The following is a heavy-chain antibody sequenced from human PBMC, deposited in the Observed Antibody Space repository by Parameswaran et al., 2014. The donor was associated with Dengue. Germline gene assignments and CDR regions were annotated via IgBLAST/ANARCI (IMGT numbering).Heavy chain of an antibody. J-gene: IGHJ2*01. D-gene: IGHD5-12*01. CDR3: ARQKWQRYWYFDL. V-gene: IGHV4-39*01. CDR2: IFYSGRT. Sequence: WIRQPPGKGLEWIGSIFYSGRTSYNPSLKSRVNISVDTSKNELSLKLTSVTAADTAVFYCARQKWQRYWYFDLWGRGTLVTVSS.